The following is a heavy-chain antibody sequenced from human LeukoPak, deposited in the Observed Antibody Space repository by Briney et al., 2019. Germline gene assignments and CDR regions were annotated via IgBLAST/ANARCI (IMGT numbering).Heavy chain of an antibody. J-gene: IGHJ2*01. V-gene: IGHV1-24*01. CDR3: ATEKILGAATWYSDL. CDR1: GYTLTEVS. D-gene: IGHD1-26*01. Sequence: ASVKVSCKVSGYTLTEVSIHWVRQAPGKGLEWMGGFDPDDVDTIYAQNFQGRVTMTEDTSTDTAYMELSSLRSEDTAVYYCATEKILGAATWYSDLWGRGTLVTVSS. CDR2: FDPDDVDT.